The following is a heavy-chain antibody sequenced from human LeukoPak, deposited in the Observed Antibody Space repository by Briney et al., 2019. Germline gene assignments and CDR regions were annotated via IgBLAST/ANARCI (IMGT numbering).Heavy chain of an antibody. J-gene: IGHJ4*02. CDR3: TIDRIHGGEDY. V-gene: IGHV3-15*01. CDR1: GFTFNNAW. Sequence: GGSLRLSCAASGFTFNNAWMTWVRQAPGKGLEWIGRIKSKSDGGTTDYAAPVKGGFTFSRDDPKNTLYLQMSSLKTEDTAVYYCTIDRIHGGEDYWGRGTLVTVSS. CDR2: IKSKSDGGTT. D-gene: IGHD2-21*01.